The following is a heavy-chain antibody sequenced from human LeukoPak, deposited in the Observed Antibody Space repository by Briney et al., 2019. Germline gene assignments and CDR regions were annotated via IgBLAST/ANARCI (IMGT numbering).Heavy chain of an antibody. CDR2: INHSGST. Sequence: SETLSLTCAVYGGSFSGYYWSWIRQPPGKGLEWIGEINHSGSTNYNPSLKSRVTISVDTSKNQFPLKLSSVTAADTAVYYCARGRITIFGVVSSNYGMDVWGQGTTVTVSS. CDR1: GGSFSGYY. J-gene: IGHJ6*02. V-gene: IGHV4-34*01. D-gene: IGHD3-3*01. CDR3: ARGRITIFGVVSSNYGMDV.